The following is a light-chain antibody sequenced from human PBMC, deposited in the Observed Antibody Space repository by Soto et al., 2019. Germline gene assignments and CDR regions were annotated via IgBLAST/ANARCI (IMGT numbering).Light chain of an antibody. Sequence: VQMTQSPSTLSASVGDRVTITCRASQSINYWLAWYQQKPGKAPKLLIYKASTLKSGVPSRFSGSGSGTEFTVTISSLQPEDFATYYCQQFNSYPWTFGQGTKVDIK. V-gene: IGKV1-5*03. CDR2: KAS. CDR3: QQFNSYPWT. CDR1: QSINYW. J-gene: IGKJ1*01.